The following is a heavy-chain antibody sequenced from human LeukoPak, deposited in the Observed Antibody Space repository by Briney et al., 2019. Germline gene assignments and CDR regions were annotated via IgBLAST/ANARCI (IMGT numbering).Heavy chain of an antibody. V-gene: IGHV4-61*08. J-gene: IGHJ2*01. CDR1: GFSLSTSGVG. CDR3: ASVCSLAAACFDL. CDR2: IYYSGST. D-gene: IGHD6-13*01. Sequence: SGPTLVNPTQTLTLTCTFSGFSLSTSGVGVGWIRQPPGKGLEWIGYIYYSGSTNYNPSLKSRVTISVDTSKNQFSLKLSSVTAADTAVYYCASVCSLAAACFDLWGRGTLVTVSS.